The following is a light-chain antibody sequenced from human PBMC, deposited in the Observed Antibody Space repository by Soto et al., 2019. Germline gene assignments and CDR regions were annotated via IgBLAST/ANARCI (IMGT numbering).Light chain of an antibody. CDR3: QHIYFTLST. V-gene: IGKV1-39*01. CDR1: QSISSY. CDR2: AAS. J-gene: IGKJ1*01. Sequence: DIQMTQSPSSLSASVGDRVTITCRASQSISSYLNWYQQKPWKAPKLLIYAASSLQSGFPGRFSGSGSGTAFTLTLCILKPACFATVYFQHIYFTLSTLGQGTKVELK.